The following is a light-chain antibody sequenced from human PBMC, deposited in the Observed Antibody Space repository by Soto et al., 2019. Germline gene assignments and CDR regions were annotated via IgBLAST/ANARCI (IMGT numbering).Light chain of an antibody. CDR2: GAS. J-gene: IGKJ4*01. Sequence: EIVLTQSPGTLSLFPGERATLSCRASQSIDSISLAWYQHKPGQAPRLLIYGASSRSTAIPDRCSGSGSGTDFTLTISRLEPEEFAVYYCQHYDSSLSTFGGGTKVEIK. CDR1: QSIDSIS. CDR3: QHYDSSLST. V-gene: IGKV3-20*01.